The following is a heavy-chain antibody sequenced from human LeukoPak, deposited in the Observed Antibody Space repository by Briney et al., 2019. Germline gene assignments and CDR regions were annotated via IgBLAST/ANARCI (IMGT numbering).Heavy chain of an antibody. CDR3: AKGVWVVRGVIGDGFDI. J-gene: IGHJ3*02. Sequence: GGSLRLSCAASGLTFSSYVMHWVRQAPGKGLEWVAVISYDGSNKFYADSVKGRFTISRDNAKNTLYLQMSSLRAEDTAVYYCAKGVWVVRGVIGDGFDIWGQGTKVTVSS. V-gene: IGHV3-30*18. CDR1: GLTFSSYV. D-gene: IGHD3-10*01. CDR2: ISYDGSNK.